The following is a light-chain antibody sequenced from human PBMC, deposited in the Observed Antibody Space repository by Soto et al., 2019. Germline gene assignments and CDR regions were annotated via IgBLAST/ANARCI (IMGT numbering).Light chain of an antibody. J-gene: IGLJ2*01. CDR3: SSYTSSSTPVV. V-gene: IGLV2-14*01. Sequence: QSALTQPASVSGSPGQSITISCTGTSSDVGCYNYVSWYQRHPGKAPKLMIYDVSNRPSGVSNRFSGSKSGNTASLTISGLQAEDEADYYCSSYTSSSTPVVFGGGTKLTVL. CDR2: DVS. CDR1: SSDVGCYNY.